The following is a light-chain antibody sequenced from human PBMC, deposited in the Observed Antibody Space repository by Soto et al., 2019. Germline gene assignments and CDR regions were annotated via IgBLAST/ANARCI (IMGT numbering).Light chain of an antibody. CDR3: QQRNYWPIT. J-gene: IGKJ5*01. Sequence: EIVLTQSPGTLSLSPGERATLSCRASQSVNSNFLAWYQQKLGQAPRLLIYDASKRATGIPARFSGSGSGTDFTLTINSLEPEDFAVYYCQQRNYWPITFGQGTRLEIK. CDR2: DAS. V-gene: IGKV3-11*01. CDR1: QSVNSN.